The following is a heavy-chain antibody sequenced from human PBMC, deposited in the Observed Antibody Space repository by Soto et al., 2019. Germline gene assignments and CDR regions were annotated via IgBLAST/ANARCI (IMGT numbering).Heavy chain of an antibody. Sequence: EVQVLESGGGLVQPGGSLRLSCAASGFTIRNYAMSWVRQAPGKALEWVAGISGTTDRTYYRDSVEGRFTIFKDTSKNTLYLEMNSLGAEDTALDRCEGSWTWGQGTPVTVSS. CDR3: EGSWT. CDR1: GFTIRNYA. D-gene: IGHD5-12*01. CDR2: ISGTTDRT. V-gene: IGHV3-23*02. J-gene: IGHJ1*01.